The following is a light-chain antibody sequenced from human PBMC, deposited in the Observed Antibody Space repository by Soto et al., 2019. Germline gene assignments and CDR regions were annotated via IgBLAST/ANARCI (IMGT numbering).Light chain of an antibody. CDR1: SSDVGGYNY. J-gene: IGLJ2*01. CDR3: SSYTSSSTRVV. Sequence: QSALTQPASVSGSPGQSITISCTGTSSDVGGYNYVSWYQQHPGKAPKVMIYDVSNRPSGVSNRFSGSKSGNTASLTISGLRVEDEADYYCSSYTSSSTRVVFGGGTQLTVL. CDR2: DVS. V-gene: IGLV2-14*03.